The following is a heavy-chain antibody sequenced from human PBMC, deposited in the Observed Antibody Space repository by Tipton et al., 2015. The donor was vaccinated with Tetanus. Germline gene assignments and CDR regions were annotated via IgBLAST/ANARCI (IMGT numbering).Heavy chain of an antibody. V-gene: IGHV5-51*01. CDR3: ARRLGPYTGDHFWHFDL. CDR1: GYSFSGYW. CDR2: IYPDDSDT. Sequence: QLVQSGAEVKKAGESLKISCKGSGYSFSGYWIGWVRQMPGKGLEWMAIIYPDDSDTRYSPSFQGQVTISADKSTTTAYLQWSSLKASDTAMYYCARRLGPYTGDHFWHFDLWGRGTLVTVSS. D-gene: IGHD7-27*01. J-gene: IGHJ2*01.